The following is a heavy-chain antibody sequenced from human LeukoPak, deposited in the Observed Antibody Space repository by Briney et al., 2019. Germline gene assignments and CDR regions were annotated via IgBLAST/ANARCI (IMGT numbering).Heavy chain of an antibody. CDR1: GFTFSVYY. D-gene: IGHD6-13*01. CDR3: ARVPPQWEQQLVFDY. Sequence: TGGSLRLSCAASGFTFSVYYMSWIRQAPGKGLEWVSYISSSSSYTNYADSVKGRFTISRDNAKNSLYLQMNSLRAEDTAVYYCARVPPQWEQQLVFDYWGQGTLVTVSS. J-gene: IGHJ4*02. CDR2: ISSSSSYT. V-gene: IGHV3-11*06.